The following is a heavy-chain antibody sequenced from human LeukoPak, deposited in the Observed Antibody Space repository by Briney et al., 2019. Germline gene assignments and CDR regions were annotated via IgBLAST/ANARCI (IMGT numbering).Heavy chain of an antibody. V-gene: IGHV3-74*01. CDR1: GNYW. J-gene: IGHJ4*02. CDR2: INSDGSWT. D-gene: IGHD2/OR15-2a*01. CDR3: VSFYESY. Sequence: GGSLRLSCAASGNYWMHWVRQAPGQGLVWVSHINSDGSWTSYADSVKGRFTISKDNAKNTVYLQMNSLRAEVTAVYYCVSFYESYWGRGTLVTVSS.